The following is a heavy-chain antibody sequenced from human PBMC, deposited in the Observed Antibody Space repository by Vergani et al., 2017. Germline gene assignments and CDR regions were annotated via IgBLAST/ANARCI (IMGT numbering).Heavy chain of an antibody. CDR1: GFTFSSYG. J-gene: IGHJ4*02. V-gene: IGHV3-30*18. D-gene: IGHD2-15*01. CDR2: ISNDGSNK. Sequence: QVQLVESGGGVVQPGRSLRLSCAASGFTFSSYGMHWVRQAPGKGLEWVAVISNDGSNKYYADSVKGRFTISRDNSKNTLYLQMNSLRAEDTAVYYCAKAIGGRTDYWGQGTLVTVSS. CDR3: AKAIGGRTDY.